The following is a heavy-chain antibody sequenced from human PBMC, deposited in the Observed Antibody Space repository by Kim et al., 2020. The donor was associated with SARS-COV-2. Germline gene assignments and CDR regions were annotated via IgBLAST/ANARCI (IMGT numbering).Heavy chain of an antibody. CDR2: FSVNGST. Sequence: SETLSLTCAVSGGSLSGSLSGYFWSWIRQPPGMGLEWIDEFSVNGSTNHNPSLRSRVIISVDETKNQFSLNLRSMAAAATAIYYCAKVSGDSTGGGAFDIWGQGIMVTVSS. D-gene: IGHD3-16*01. V-gene: IGHV4-34*01. J-gene: IGHJ3*02. CDR1: GGSLSGSLSGYF. CDR3: AKVSGDSTGGGAFDI.